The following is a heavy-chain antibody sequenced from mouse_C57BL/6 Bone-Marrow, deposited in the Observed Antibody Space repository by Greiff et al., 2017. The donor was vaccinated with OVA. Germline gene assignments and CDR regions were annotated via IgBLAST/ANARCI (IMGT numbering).Heavy chain of an antibody. J-gene: IGHJ1*03. CDR3: ATIYYYGSSHWYFDV. Sequence: EVKLMESGGGLVQPGGSLKLSCAASGIDFSRYWMSWVRRAPGKGLEWIGEINPDSSTINYAPSLKDKFIISRDNAKNTLYLQMSKVRSEDTALYYCATIYYYGSSHWYFDVWGTGTTVTVSS. CDR2: INPDSSTI. V-gene: IGHV4-1*01. D-gene: IGHD1-1*01. CDR1: GIDFSRYW.